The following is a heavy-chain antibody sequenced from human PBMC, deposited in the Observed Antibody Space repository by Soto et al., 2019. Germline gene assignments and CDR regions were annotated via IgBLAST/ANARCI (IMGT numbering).Heavy chain of an antibody. CDR2: ISSSSSYI. CDR1: GFTFSSYS. Sequence: GGSLRLSCAASGFTFSSYSTNWVRQAPGKGLEWVSSISSSSSYIYYADSVKGRFTISRDNAKNSLYLQMNSLRAEDTAVYYCARERGYGAFDIWGQGTMVTVSS. D-gene: IGHD5-18*01. CDR3: ARERGYGAFDI. V-gene: IGHV3-21*01. J-gene: IGHJ3*02.